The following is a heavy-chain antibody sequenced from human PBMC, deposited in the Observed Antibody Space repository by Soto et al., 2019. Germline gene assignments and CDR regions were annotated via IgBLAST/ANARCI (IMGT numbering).Heavy chain of an antibody. CDR2: IWYDGSNK. CDR3: ARDRLRYCSGGSCCPFDY. V-gene: IGHV3-33*01. J-gene: IGHJ4*02. Sequence: QVQLVESGGGVVQPGRSLRLSCAASGFTFSSYGMHWVRQAPGKGLEWVAVIWYDGSNKYYADSVKGRFTISRDNSKNTLYLQMNSLRAEDTAVYYCARDRLRYCSGGSCCPFDYWGQGTLVTVSS. CDR1: GFTFSSYG. D-gene: IGHD2-15*01.